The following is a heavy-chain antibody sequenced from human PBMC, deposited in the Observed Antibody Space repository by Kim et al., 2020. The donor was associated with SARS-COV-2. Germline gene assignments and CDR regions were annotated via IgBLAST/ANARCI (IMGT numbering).Heavy chain of an antibody. Sequence: GGSLRLSCAASGFTFSSYSMNWVRQAPGKGLEWVSYISSSSSTIYYADSVKGRFTISRDNAKNSLYLQMNSLRDEDTAVYYCARHYYYDSSGYYGEDAFDIWGQGTMVTVSS. CDR2: ISSSSSTI. V-gene: IGHV3-48*02. D-gene: IGHD3-22*01. CDR3: ARHYYYDSSGYYGEDAFDI. CDR1: GFTFSSYS. J-gene: IGHJ3*02.